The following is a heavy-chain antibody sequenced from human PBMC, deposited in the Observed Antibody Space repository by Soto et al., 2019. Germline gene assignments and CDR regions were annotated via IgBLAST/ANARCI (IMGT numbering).Heavy chain of an antibody. D-gene: IGHD2-2*01. V-gene: IGHV3-30*18. CDR2: LSHDGSKR. CDR1: GFIFNSYD. Sequence: QVQLIESGGGVVQPGRSLRLSCAASGFIFNSYDMHWVRQAPGKRLEWVAFLSHDGSKRFYADSLKGRITMSRDNYNNALYQEVRSLSPEETAVYYWAKVFIGYCGGSTCNIFQSWGQGTLVTVSS. CDR3: AKVFIGYCGGSTCNIFQS. J-gene: IGHJ5*02.